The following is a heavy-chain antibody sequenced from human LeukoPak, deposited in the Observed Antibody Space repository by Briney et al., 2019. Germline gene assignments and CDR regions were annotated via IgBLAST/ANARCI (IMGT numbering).Heavy chain of an antibody. CDR3: ARDPQTGPPDYFDY. J-gene: IGHJ4*02. CDR1: GFTFSSYG. V-gene: IGHV3-30*19. Sequence: PGRSLRLSCAASGFTFSSYGMHWVRQAPGKGLEWVAVIGWDGSHKYYADSVKGRFSISRDDSKNTVYLQMDSLRAEDTAIYYCARDPQTGPPDYFDYWGQGVLVTVSS. CDR2: IGWDGSHK. D-gene: IGHD3-10*01.